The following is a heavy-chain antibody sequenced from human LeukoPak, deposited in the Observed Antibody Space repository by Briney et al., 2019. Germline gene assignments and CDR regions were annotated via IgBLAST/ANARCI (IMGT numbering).Heavy chain of an antibody. CDR2: IYYSGST. Sequence: SETLSLTCTVSGGSISSYYWSWIRQTPGKGLEWIGNIYYSGSTNYNHSLKSQVTISVDTSKNRFSLKLSSVTAADTAMYYCARFQRSSGSTTDAFDIWGQGTMVTVSS. CDR3: ARFQRSSGSTTDAFDI. J-gene: IGHJ3*02. V-gene: IGHV4-59*08. CDR1: GGSISSYY. D-gene: IGHD6-19*01.